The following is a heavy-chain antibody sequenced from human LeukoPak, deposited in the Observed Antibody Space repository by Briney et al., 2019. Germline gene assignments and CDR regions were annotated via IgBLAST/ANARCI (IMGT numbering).Heavy chain of an antibody. V-gene: IGHV3-23*01. CDR2: ISDPGGST. D-gene: IGHD3/OR15-3a*01. J-gene: IGHJ4*02. CDR1: GFAFSSYA. Sequence: GGSLRLSCAASGFAFSSYAMSWVRQAPGKGLEWVSVISDPGGSTYYADSVKGRFTISRDNSKNTLYLQMNSLRAEDTAVYYCAKNMGSTGYYTTDYWGQGTLVAVSS. CDR3: AKNMGSTGYYTTDY.